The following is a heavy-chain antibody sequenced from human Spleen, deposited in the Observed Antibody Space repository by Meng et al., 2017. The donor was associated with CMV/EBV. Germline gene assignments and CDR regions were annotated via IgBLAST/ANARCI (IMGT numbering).Heavy chain of an antibody. CDR1: GGTLRSYA. J-gene: IGHJ4*02. Sequence: AAGGTLRSYAISWVRQAPGQGLEWMGGIIPIFGTANYAQKFQGRVTITTDESTSTAYMELSSLRSEDTAVYYCARSFRAPAASHFDYWGQGTLVTVSS. CDR2: IIPIFGTA. D-gene: IGHD2-2*01. CDR3: ARSFRAPAASHFDY. V-gene: IGHV1-69*05.